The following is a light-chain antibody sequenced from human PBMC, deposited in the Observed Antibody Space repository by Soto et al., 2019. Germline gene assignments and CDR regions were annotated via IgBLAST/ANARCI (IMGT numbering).Light chain of an antibody. J-gene: IGKJ5*01. CDR2: GAS. CDR3: QQYGSSPPIT. Sequence: EIVLTQSPGTLSLSPGERATLSCRASQSVSSSSLAWYQQKPGQAPRLLIYGASSRATGIPDRSSGSGSGTDFTLTISRLEPEDFAVYYCQQYGSSPPITFGQGTRLEIK. CDR1: QSVSSSS. V-gene: IGKV3-20*01.